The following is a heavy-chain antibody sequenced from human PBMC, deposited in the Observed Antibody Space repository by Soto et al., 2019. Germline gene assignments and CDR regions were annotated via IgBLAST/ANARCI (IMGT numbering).Heavy chain of an antibody. J-gene: IGHJ6*02. CDR3: AKGRGSIQLWFYYYYGMDV. CDR1: GFTFDDYA. V-gene: IGHV3-9*01. D-gene: IGHD5-18*01. Sequence: PGGSLRLSCAASGFTFDDYAMHWVRQAPGKGLEWVSGISWNSGSIGYADSVKGRFTISRDNAKNSLYLQMNSLRAEDTALYYCAKGRGSIQLWFYYYYGMDVWGQGTTVTVSS. CDR2: ISWNSGSI.